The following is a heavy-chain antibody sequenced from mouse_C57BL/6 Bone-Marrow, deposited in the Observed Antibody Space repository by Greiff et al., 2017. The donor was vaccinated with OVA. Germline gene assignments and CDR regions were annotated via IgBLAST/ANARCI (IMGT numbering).Heavy chain of an antibody. V-gene: IGHV1-81*01. D-gene: IGHD1-1*01. CDR3: ARGGITTVDLY. J-gene: IGHJ2*01. CDR1: GYTFTSYG. Sequence: QVHVKQSGAELARPGASVKLSCKASGYTFTSYGISWVKQRTGQGLEWIGEIYPRSGNTYYNEKFKGKATLTADKSSSTAYMELRSMTSEDSAVYFCARGGITTVDLYWGQGTTLTVSS. CDR2: IYPRSGNT.